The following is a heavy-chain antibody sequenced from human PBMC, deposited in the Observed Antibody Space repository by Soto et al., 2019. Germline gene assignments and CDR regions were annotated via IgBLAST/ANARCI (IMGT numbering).Heavy chain of an antibody. D-gene: IGHD3-10*01. CDR2: ISSSGNYI. V-gene: IGHV3-21*01. CDR1: GFRFSSYT. J-gene: IGHJ6*02. Sequence: EVQLVESGGGLVKPGESLRLSCVASGFRFSSYTMDWVRQSPGKGLEWVASISSSGNYIYYADSLKGRVTISRDNAKNSVYLQMNSLRVEDTAVYYCARDGNYYGSGSYYRGCAMDVLGQGTTVTVSS. CDR3: ARDGNYYGSGSYYRGCAMDV.